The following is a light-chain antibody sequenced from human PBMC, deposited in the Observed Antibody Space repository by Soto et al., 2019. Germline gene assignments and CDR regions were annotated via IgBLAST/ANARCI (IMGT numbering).Light chain of an antibody. J-gene: IGKJ4*01. CDR3: QQTTSFPPT. CDR1: QGISSW. V-gene: IGKV1-12*01. Sequence: DIQMTQSPSIVSASVGDRVTITCRASQGISSWLAWYQHKPGRAPKLLIHAASSLESGVPSRFSGSGSGTDFTLTISSLQPEDFATYYCQQTTSFPPTFGGGTKVEIK. CDR2: AAS.